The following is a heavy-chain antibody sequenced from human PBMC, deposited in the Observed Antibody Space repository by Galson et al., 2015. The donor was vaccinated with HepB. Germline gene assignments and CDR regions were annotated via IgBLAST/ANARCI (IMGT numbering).Heavy chain of an antibody. Sequence: SLRLSCAASGFTFSSYAMGWVRQAPGKGLEWVSTISGNGDTAQSADSVKGRFTISRDNSKNTLYLQMNTLRAEDTAVYYCAKDRVVITYTTPDWFDPWGQGTLVTVSS. CDR2: ISGNGDTA. V-gene: IGHV3-23*01. D-gene: IGHD3-22*01. CDR1: GFTFSSYA. J-gene: IGHJ5*02. CDR3: AKDRVVITYTTPDWFDP.